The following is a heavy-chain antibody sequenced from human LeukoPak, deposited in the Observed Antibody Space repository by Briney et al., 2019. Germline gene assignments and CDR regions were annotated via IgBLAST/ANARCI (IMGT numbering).Heavy chain of an antibody. D-gene: IGHD3-10*01. CDR3: ARVHWGNYYLNAFDI. J-gene: IGHJ3*02. V-gene: IGHV3-33*01. CDR1: GFAFSSYG. CDR2: TWYDGSNK. Sequence: GGSLRLSCAASGFAFSSYGMHWVRQAPGKGLEWVAVTWYDGSNKYYADSVKGRFTISRDNPKNTLYLQMNSLRVEDTAVYYCARVHWGNYYLNAFDIWGQGTMVTVSS.